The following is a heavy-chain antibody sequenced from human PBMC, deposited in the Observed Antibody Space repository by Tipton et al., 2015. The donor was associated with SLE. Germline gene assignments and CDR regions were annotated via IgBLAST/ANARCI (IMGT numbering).Heavy chain of an antibody. V-gene: IGHV4-59*08. CDR3: ARGDIVATGVDY. CDR2: IYYSGST. CDR1: GGSVSSYY. J-gene: IGHJ4*02. Sequence: LRLSCSVSGGSVSSYYWSWIRQPPGKGLEWIGYIYYSGSTYYNPSLKSRVTISVDTSKNQFSLKLSSVTAADTAVYYCARGDIVATGVDYWGQGTLVTVSS. D-gene: IGHD5-12*01.